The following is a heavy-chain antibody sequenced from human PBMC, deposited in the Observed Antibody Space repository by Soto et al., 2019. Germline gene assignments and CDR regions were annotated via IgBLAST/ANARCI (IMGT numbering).Heavy chain of an antibody. Sequence: PSETLSLTCTVSGGSISSGGYYWSWIRQHPGKGLEWIGYIYYSGSTYYNPSLKSRVTISVDTSKNQFSLKLSSVTAADTAVYYCARDFKGTGSGFDYWGQGTLVTVSS. V-gene: IGHV4-31*03. CDR3: ARDFKGTGSGFDY. D-gene: IGHD6-25*01. CDR1: GGSISSGGYY. J-gene: IGHJ4*02. CDR2: IYYSGST.